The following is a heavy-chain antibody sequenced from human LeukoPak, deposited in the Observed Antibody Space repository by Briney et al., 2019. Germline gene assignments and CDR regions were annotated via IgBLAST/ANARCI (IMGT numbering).Heavy chain of an antibody. CDR1: GGSFSGYY. Sequence: TSETLSLTCAVYGGSFSGYYWSWIRQPPGKGLEWIGYIYYNGNSIYNPSLKSRVSISTDTSKNQVFLQLRSLTAADTAMYYCARSPRGVGVTALDYWGQGTLVTVSS. CDR3: ARSPRGVGVTALDY. J-gene: IGHJ4*02. D-gene: IGHD1-26*01. V-gene: IGHV4-59*01. CDR2: IYYNGNS.